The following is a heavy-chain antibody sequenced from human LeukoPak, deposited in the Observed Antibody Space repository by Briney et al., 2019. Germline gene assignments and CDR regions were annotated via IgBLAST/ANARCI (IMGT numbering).Heavy chain of an antibody. CDR3: AKGSYYDSSGSFYFDY. V-gene: IGHV3-30*18. D-gene: IGHD3-22*01. J-gene: IGHJ4*02. CDR1: GFTFSRHG. CDR2: ISNDGSRK. Sequence: PGGSLRLSCAPSGFTFSRHGMHWVRQAPGKGLEWVAIISNDGSRKYYAHSVEGRFTISRDNSKNTLYVQVNSLGTEDTAAYYCAKGSYYDSSGSFYFDYWGQGTLVTVSS.